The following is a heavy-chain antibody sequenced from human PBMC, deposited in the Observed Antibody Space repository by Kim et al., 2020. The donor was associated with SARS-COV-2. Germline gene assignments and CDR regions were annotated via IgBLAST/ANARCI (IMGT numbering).Heavy chain of an antibody. V-gene: IGHV3-48*03. CDR3: AREGSDYDFWSGYYGNAFDI. J-gene: IGHJ3*02. CDR1: GFTFSSYE. D-gene: IGHD3-3*01. CDR2: ISSSGSTI. Sequence: GGSLRLFCAASGFTFSSYEMNWVRQAPGKGLEWVSYISSSGSTIYYADSVKGRFTISRDNAKNSLYLQMNSLRAEDTAVYYCAREGSDYDFWSGYYGNAFDIWGQGTMVTVSS.